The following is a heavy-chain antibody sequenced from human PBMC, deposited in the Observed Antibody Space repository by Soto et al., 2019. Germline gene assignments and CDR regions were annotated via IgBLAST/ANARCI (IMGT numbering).Heavy chain of an antibody. J-gene: IGHJ4*02. D-gene: IGHD4-17*01. V-gene: IGHV3-23*01. CDR1: GFTFSNFA. Sequence: EVQLLESGGGSEQPGGSLRLSCAASGFTFSNFAMGWVRQAPGKGLEWVSTMSGSGGTTYYADSVKARFTISRDNSRNTVCLQMRSRRTAETAVYFCVKDNEVYADSAGYFDYWGQGALVTVSS. CDR2: MSGSGGTT. CDR3: VKDNEVYADSAGYFDY.